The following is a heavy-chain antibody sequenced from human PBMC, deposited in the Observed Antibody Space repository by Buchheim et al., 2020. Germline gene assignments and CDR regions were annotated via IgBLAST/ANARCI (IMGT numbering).Heavy chain of an antibody. V-gene: IGHV4-39*07. Sequence: QLQLQESGPGLVKPSETLSLTCTVSGGSISSSSYYWGWIRQPPGKGLEWIGSIYYSGSTFYNPSLKSRVTISVDTSKNQFSLKLCSVTAADTAVYYCARVEYGSGDPYNWFDPWGQGTL. D-gene: IGHD3-10*01. CDR2: IYYSGST. CDR3: ARVEYGSGDPYNWFDP. J-gene: IGHJ5*02. CDR1: GGSISSSSYY.